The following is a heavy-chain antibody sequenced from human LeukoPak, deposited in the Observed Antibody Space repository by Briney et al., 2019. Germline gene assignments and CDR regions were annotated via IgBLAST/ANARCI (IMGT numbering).Heavy chain of an antibody. V-gene: IGHV3-23*01. Sequence: GGSLRLSCAASGFPFSRFWMNWVRQAPGKGLEWVSAISGSGGSIYYADSVKGRFTISGDNSKNTLYLQMNSLRAEDTAVYYCAKGRQRWGIWFDPWGQGTLVTVSS. D-gene: IGHD6-25*01. CDR2: ISGSGGSI. CDR1: GFPFSRFW. J-gene: IGHJ5*02. CDR3: AKGRQRWGIWFDP.